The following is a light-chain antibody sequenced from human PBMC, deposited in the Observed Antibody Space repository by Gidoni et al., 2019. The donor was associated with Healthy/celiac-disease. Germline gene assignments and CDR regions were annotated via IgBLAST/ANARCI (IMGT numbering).Light chain of an antibody. J-gene: IGKJ5*01. CDR3: MQAQQTPIT. CDR2: LGS. Sequence: DLVMTASPLPLPVTPGEPAPISCRSIQSLLHSNGYNYLDWYLQKPGKSPQLLIYLGSSRAAGVPDRCSGSGSGTDFTLKISRVEAEDVGVYYCMQAQQTPITFGQGTRLEIK. CDR1: QSLLHSNGYNY. V-gene: IGKV2-28*01.